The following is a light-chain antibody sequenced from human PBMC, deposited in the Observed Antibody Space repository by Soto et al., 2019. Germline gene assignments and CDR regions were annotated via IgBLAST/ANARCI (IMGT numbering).Light chain of an antibody. Sequence: EIVWTQSTATLSLSPGERATLSCRASQSVSRFLAWYQQKPGQAPRLLIYDASNRATGIPARFSGSGSGTDCTLTLSSLEQEDGAVYVGQHRSNWTRTFGQGTKVDIK. CDR1: QSVSRF. CDR3: QHRSNWTRT. J-gene: IGKJ1*01. CDR2: DAS. V-gene: IGKV3-11*01.